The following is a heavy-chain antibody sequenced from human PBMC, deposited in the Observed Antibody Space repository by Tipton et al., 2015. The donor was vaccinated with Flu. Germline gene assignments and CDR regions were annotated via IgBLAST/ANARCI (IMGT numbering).Heavy chain of an antibody. CDR3: ARDGEYYGSGSYYNVVDY. D-gene: IGHD3-10*01. Sequence: SLRLSCAASGFTFSSYEMNWVRQAPGKGLEWVSYISSSGSTIYYADSVKGRFTISRDNAKNSLYLQMNSLRAEDTAVYYCARDGEYYGSGSYYNVVDYWGQGTLVTVSS. CDR1: GFTFSSYE. V-gene: IGHV3-48*03. CDR2: ISSSGSTI. J-gene: IGHJ4*02.